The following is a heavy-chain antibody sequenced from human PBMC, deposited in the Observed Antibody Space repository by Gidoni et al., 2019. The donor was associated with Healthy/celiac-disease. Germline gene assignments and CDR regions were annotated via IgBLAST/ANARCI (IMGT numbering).Heavy chain of an antibody. Sequence: EVQLVESGGGLVQPGGSLRLSCAASGFTFSSYSMNWVRQAPGKGLEWVSSISSSSSYIYYADSVKGRFTISRDNAKNSLYLQMNSLRAEDTAVYYCARGSYYYYMDVWGKGTTVTVSS. CDR2: ISSSSSYI. CDR1: GFTFSSYS. V-gene: IGHV3-21*01. CDR3: ARGSYYYYMDV. J-gene: IGHJ6*03.